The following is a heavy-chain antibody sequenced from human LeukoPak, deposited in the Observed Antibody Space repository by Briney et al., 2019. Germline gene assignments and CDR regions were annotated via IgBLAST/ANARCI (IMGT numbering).Heavy chain of an antibody. Sequence: PSETLSLTCTVSGGSISSSSYYWGWIRQPPGKGLEWIGSIYYSGSTYYNPSLKSRVTISVDTPKNQFSLKLSSVTAADTAVYYCARHDNEGSSWYSDAFDIWGQGTMVTVSS. V-gene: IGHV4-39*01. CDR3: ARHDNEGSSWYSDAFDI. J-gene: IGHJ3*02. CDR1: GGSISSSSYY. CDR2: IYYSGST. D-gene: IGHD6-13*01.